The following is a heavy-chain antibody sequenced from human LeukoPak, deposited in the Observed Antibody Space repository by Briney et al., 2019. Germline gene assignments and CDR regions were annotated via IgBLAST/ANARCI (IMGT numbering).Heavy chain of an antibody. V-gene: IGHV1-46*01. J-gene: IGHJ3*02. D-gene: IGHD3-10*01. CDR2: INPSGGST. CDR1: GYTFTSYY. Sequence: ASVKVSCKASGYTFTSYYMHWVRQAPGQGLEWMGIINPSGGSTSYAQKFQGRVTMTRDTSTSTVYMELSSLRSEDTAVYYCARGDYTMVRGAPIDAFDIWGQGTMVTVSS. CDR3: ARGDYTMVRGAPIDAFDI.